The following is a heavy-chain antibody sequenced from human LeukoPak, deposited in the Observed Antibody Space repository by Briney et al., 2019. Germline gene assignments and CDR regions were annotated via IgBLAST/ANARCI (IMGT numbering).Heavy chain of an antibody. Sequence: SETLSLTCTVFGGSISSSSYYWGWIRQPPGKGLEWIGSIYYSGSTYYNPSLKSRVTISVDTSKNQFSLKLSSVTAADTAVYYCARGDSGSYNWFDPWGQGTLVTVSS. V-gene: IGHV4-39*01. J-gene: IGHJ5*02. CDR2: IYYSGST. CDR3: ARGDSGSYNWFDP. CDR1: GGSISSSSYY. D-gene: IGHD1-26*01.